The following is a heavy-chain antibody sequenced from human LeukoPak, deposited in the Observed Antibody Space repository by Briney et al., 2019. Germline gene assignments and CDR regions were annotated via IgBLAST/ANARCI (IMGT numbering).Heavy chain of an antibody. J-gene: IGHJ4*02. V-gene: IGHV3-23*01. Sequence: GGSLRLSCAASGFTFSNYAMSWVRQAPGKGLEWVSAISGSGGSTYYADSVKGRFTISRDNSKNTLHMQMNSLRADDTAVYYCAKEDGYSSGWYDYWGQGTLVTVSS. CDR2: ISGSGGST. D-gene: IGHD6-19*01. CDR1: GFTFSNYA. CDR3: AKEDGYSSGWYDY.